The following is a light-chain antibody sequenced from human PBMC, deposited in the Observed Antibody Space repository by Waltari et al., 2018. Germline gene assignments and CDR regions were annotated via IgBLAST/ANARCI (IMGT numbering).Light chain of an antibody. CDR1: QRISSY. CDR3: QQSYSIPNT. Sequence: DIQMTQPPSSLSASVGDRVTISCRASQRISSYLNWYQQIPGKAPKLLIYGASSLQSGVPSRFTGSGSGTDFTLTISSLQFEDFATYYCQQSYSIPNTFGQGTKLEI. CDR2: GAS. V-gene: IGKV1-39*01. J-gene: IGKJ2*01.